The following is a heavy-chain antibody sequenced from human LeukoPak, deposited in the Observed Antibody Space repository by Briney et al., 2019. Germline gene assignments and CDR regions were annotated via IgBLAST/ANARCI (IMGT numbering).Heavy chain of an antibody. CDR1: GYSISSGYY. V-gene: IGHV4-38-2*02. D-gene: IGHD3-22*01. CDR3: ARRPSSGPRSGGTYYYYYYYMDV. Sequence: SETLSLTCTVSGYSISSGYYWGWIRQPPGKGLEWIGSIYHSGSTNYNPSLKSRVTISVDTSKNQFSLKLSSVTAADTAVYYCARRPSSGPRSGGTYYYYYYYMDVWGKGTTVTISS. CDR2: IYHSGST. J-gene: IGHJ6*03.